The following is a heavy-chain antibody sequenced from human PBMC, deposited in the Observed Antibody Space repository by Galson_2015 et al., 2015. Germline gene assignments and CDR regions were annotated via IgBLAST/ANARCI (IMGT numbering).Heavy chain of an antibody. CDR1: GFSLTTSGVG. V-gene: IGHV2-5*02. CDR2: IYWDDDK. J-gene: IGHJ3*02. CDR3: AHRRSNSWAFDI. D-gene: IGHD2/OR15-2a*01. Sequence: PALVKPTQTLTLTCTFSGFSLTTSGVGVGWIRQPPGKALEWLILIYWDDDKRYSPSLKSRLTITKDTSKNQVVLTVTNMDPLDTATYYCAHRRSNSWAFDIWGQGTMVTASS.